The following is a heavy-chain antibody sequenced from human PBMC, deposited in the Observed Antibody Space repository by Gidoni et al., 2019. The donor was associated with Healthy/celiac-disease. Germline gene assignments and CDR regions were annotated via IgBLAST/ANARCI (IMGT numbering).Heavy chain of an antibody. CDR1: GGTFSSYA. Sequence: QVQLVQSGAEVTKPGSSVKVSCKASGGTFSSYAISWVRQAPGQGLEWMGGIIPIFGTANYAQKFQGRVTITADESTSTAYMELSSLRSEDTAVYYCARVWDIVVRSGGWYFDLWGRGTLVTVSS. CDR3: ARVWDIVVRSGGWYFDL. J-gene: IGHJ2*01. CDR2: IIPIFGTA. D-gene: IGHD2-2*01. V-gene: IGHV1-69*01.